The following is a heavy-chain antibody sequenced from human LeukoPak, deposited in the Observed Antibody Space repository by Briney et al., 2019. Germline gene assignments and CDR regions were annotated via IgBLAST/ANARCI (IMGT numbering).Heavy chain of an antibody. J-gene: IGHJ4*02. CDR1: GYTLTELS. V-gene: IGHV1-24*01. CDR3: ATDHRGTSDASVGATEIFDY. D-gene: IGHD1-26*01. CDR2: YDPEDGET. Sequence: ASVKVSCKVSGYTLTELSMHWVRQAPGKGLEWMGGYDPEDGETIYAQKFQGRVTMTEDTSTDTAYMELSSLRSEDTAVYYCATDHRGTSDASVGATEIFDYWGQGTLVTVSS.